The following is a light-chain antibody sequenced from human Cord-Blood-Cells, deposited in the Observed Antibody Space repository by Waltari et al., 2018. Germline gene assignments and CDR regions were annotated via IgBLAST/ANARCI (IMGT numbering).Light chain of an antibody. V-gene: IGLV2-14*03. J-gene: IGLJ3*02. CDR1: SSDVGGYNY. CDR2: DVS. Sequence: QSALTQPASVSGSPGQSITISCTGTSSDVGGYNYVSWYQQHPGKAPKLMIYDVSNRPAGVSKRFSGSKSGNTASLTISGLQAEDAADYYCSSYTSSSTWVFGGGTKLTVL. CDR3: SSYTSSSTWV.